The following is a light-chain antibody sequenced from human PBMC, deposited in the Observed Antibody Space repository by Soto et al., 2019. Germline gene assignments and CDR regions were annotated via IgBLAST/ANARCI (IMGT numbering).Light chain of an antibody. J-gene: IGLJ7*01. CDR3: CSYAGIKGAV. V-gene: IGLV2-23*02. CDR2: EVN. CDR1: SSDVGNYNL. Sequence: QSVLTQPASVSGSPGQSITISCTGTSSDVGNYNLVSWYQKHPGKAPKLMIYEVNKLPSGVPNRFSGSKSGNTASLTISGLQTEDEADYYCCSYAGIKGAVFGGGTQLTVL.